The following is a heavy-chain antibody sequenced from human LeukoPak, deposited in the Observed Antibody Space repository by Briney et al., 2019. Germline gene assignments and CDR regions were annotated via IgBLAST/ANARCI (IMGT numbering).Heavy chain of an antibody. CDR1: GFTFSSYA. CDR2: ISGSGGST. D-gene: IGHD4-17*01. V-gene: IGHV3-23*01. CDR3: AKDSGITVTTYYMDV. J-gene: IGHJ6*03. Sequence: GGSLRLSCAASGFTFSSYAMSWVRQAPGKGLEWVSAISGSGGSTYYAASVKGRFTISRDNSKNTLYLKMNSLRAEDTAVYYCAKDSGITVTTYYMDVWGKGTTVTVSS.